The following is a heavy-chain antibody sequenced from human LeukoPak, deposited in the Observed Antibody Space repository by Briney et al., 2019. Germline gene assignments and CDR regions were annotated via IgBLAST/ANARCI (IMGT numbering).Heavy chain of an antibody. D-gene: IGHD5-24*01. V-gene: IGHV3-23*01. J-gene: IGHJ4*02. CDR1: GFTFSSYA. CDR2: ISGSGGST. CDR3: AKMATNLGHNFDC. Sequence: QPGGSLRLSCAASGFTFSSYAMSWVRQAPGKGLEWVSVISGSGGSTYYADSMKGRFTISRDNSKNTLYLQMNSLRAEDTAVYYCAKMATNLGHNFDCWGQGTLVTVSS.